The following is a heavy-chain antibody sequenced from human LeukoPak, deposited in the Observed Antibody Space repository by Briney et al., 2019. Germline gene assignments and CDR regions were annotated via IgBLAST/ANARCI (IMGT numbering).Heavy chain of an antibody. CDR3: ARARLYDSNGLTFDY. J-gene: IGHJ4*02. CDR1: GGSFSGYY. V-gene: IGHV4-34*01. CDR2: INHSGST. D-gene: IGHD3-22*01. Sequence: PSETLSLTCAVYGGSFSGYYWSWIRQPPGKGLEWIGEINHSGSTNYNPSLKSRVTISVDTSKNQFSLKLSSVTAADTAVYYCARARLYDSNGLTFDYWGQGTLVTVSS.